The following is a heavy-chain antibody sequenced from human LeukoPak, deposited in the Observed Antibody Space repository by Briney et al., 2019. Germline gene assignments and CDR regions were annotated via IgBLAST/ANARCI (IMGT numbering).Heavy chain of an antibody. Sequence: GASGKVSCKGSGYTFTSYGISWGRQAPGQGLEWMGWISAYNGNTNSAQKLHGRVTMTTDTSTSTAYMELRSLRSDDTAVYYCARVRMATIDYWGQGTLVTVSS. CDR3: ARVRMATIDY. V-gene: IGHV1-18*01. CDR1: GYTFTSYG. D-gene: IGHD5-24*01. J-gene: IGHJ4*02. CDR2: ISAYNGNT.